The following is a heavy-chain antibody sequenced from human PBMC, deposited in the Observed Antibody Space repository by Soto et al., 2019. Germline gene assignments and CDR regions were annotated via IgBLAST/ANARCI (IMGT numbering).Heavy chain of an antibody. J-gene: IGHJ6*02. CDR2: VSYDGSHK. Sequence: ESGGGVVQPGTSLRLSCAPSGFTFNNYGIYWVRQAPGKGLEWVAVVSYDGSHKYYADSVKGRFTISRENAKNMLYLQMNSLRPDDTAVYYCAKDLGQQLILNYGMDVWGQGTTVMVSS. CDR1: GFTFNNYG. D-gene: IGHD4-4*01. CDR3: AKDLGQQLILNYGMDV. V-gene: IGHV3-30*18.